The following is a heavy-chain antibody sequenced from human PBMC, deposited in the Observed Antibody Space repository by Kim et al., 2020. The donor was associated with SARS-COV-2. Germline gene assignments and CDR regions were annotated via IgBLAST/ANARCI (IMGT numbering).Heavy chain of an antibody. D-gene: IGHD2-2*01. CDR3: AKAPIIVGPPAKNYFEP. CDR1: GITFSSYG. CDR2: ILYDGSDK. J-gene: IGHJ5*02. V-gene: IGHV3-30*18. Sequence: GGSLRLSCEASGITFSSYGMHWVRQAPGKGLEWVAAILYDGSDKYYADAVKGRFTVSRDNSKNTLYLQVNSLRPEDTAVYYCAKAPIIVGPPAKNYFEPWGQGTLVTVSS.